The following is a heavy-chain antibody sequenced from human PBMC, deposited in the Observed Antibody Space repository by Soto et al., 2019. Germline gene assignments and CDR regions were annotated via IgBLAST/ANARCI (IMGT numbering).Heavy chain of an antibody. J-gene: IGHJ4*02. CDR1: GFTVSTKY. V-gene: IGHV3-66*01. CDR2: IYSGGST. CDR3: ARDTWAADY. Sequence: EVQLVESGGGLVQPGGSLRLSCAASGFTVSTKYMSWVRQAPGKGLEWVSVIYSGGSTFYADSVRGRFTISRDNSKNTLNLQMNSLRAEDTAVYYCARDTWAADYWGQGTLVTVSS. D-gene: IGHD3-16*01.